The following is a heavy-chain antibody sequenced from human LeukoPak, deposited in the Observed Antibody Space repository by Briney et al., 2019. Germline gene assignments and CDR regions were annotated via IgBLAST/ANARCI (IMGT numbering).Heavy chain of an antibody. D-gene: IGHD2-2*01. CDR3: ASAHSRYCSSTSCYRTHAFDI. CDR1: GGSTSSSSYY. V-gene: IGHV4-39*01. J-gene: IGHJ3*02. Sequence: SETLSLTCTVSGGSTSSSSYYWGWIRQPPGKGLEWIGSIYYSGSTYYNPSLKSRVTISVDTSKNQFSLKLSSVTAADTAVYCCASAHSRYCSSTSCYRTHAFDIWGQGTMVTLSS. CDR2: IYYSGST.